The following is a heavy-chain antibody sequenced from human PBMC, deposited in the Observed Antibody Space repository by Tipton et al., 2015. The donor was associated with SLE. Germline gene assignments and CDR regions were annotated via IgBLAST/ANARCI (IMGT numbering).Heavy chain of an antibody. CDR3: ARVEEYDFWSGYYTLED. D-gene: IGHD3-3*01. CDR1: GGSISSSSSYY. CDR2: IYYSGST. Sequence: TLSLTCAVYGGSISSSSSYYWAWIRQPPGKGLEWIGYIYYSGSTNYNPSLKSRVTISVDTSKNQFSLKLSSVTAADTAVYYCARVEEYDFWSGYYTLEDWGQGTLVTVSS. V-gene: IGHV4-61*05. J-gene: IGHJ4*02.